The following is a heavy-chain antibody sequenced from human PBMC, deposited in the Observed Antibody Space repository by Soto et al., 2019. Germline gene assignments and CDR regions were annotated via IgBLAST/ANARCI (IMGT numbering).Heavy chain of an antibody. CDR1: GFSLSTSGVG. CDR3: AHVYGGYDNFDY. J-gene: IGHJ4*02. Sequence: QITLKESGPTLVKPTQTLTLTCTFSGFSLSTSGVGVGWIRQPPGKALEWLALIYWDDDKLYSPSLKSRLTIPKDTSKNQVVLTMTNMDPVDTATYYCAHVYGGYDNFDYWGQGTLVTVSS. CDR2: IYWDDDK. V-gene: IGHV2-5*02. D-gene: IGHD5-12*01.